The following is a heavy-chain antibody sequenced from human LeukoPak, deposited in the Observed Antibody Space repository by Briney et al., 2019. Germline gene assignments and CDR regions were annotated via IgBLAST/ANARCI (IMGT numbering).Heavy chain of an antibody. Sequence: GGSLRLSCAASGFTFSSYGMHWVRQAPGKGPEWVAVISYDGSNEYYADSVTGRFTISRDNSKNTLYLQMNSLRAEDTALYYCTKEGYYGSGSFPDYWGQGTLVTVSS. CDR1: GFTFSSYG. V-gene: IGHV3-30*18. CDR3: TKEGYYGSGSFPDY. CDR2: ISYDGSNE. J-gene: IGHJ4*02. D-gene: IGHD3-10*01.